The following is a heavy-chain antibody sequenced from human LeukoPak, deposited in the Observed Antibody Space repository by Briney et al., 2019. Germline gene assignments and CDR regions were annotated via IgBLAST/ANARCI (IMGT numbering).Heavy chain of an antibody. CDR2: IYSGGST. CDR1: GFTVSSNY. Sequence: GGSLRLSCAASGFTVSSNYMSWVRQAPGKGLEWVSVIYSGGSTYYADSVKGRFTISRHNSKNTLCLQMNSLRAEDTAVYYCARDLWGSGSYLGMDVWGQGTTVTVSS. CDR3: ARDLWGSGSYLGMDV. J-gene: IGHJ6*02. V-gene: IGHV3-53*04. D-gene: IGHD3-10*01.